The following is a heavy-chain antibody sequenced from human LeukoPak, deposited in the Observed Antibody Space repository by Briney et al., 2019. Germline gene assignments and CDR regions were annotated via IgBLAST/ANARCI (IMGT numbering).Heavy chain of an antibody. CDR2: INHSGST. J-gene: IGHJ3*02. V-gene: IGHV4-34*01. D-gene: IGHD3-10*01. CDR3: ARCFGWGNFRPHAFDI. CDR1: GGSFSNYY. Sequence: PSETLSLTCAVYGGSFSNYYWSWIRQPPGKGLEWIGEINHSGSTNYNPSLKSRVTISVDTSKNQFSVNPSSVTAADTAVYYCARCFGWGNFRPHAFDIWGQGTMVTVSS.